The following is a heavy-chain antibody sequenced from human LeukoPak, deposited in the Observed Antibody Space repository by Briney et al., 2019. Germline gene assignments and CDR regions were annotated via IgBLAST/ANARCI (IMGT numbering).Heavy chain of an antibody. Sequence: KPSETLSLTCTVSGGSISSYYWSWIRQPPGKGLEWIGYIYYSGSTNYNPSLKSRVTISVDTSKNQFSLKLSSVTAADTAVYYCARRIELVRRDGYNFWFDPWGQGTLVTVSS. J-gene: IGHJ5*02. V-gene: IGHV4-59*08. CDR1: GGSISSYY. CDR3: ARRIELVRRDGYNFWFDP. D-gene: IGHD5-24*01. CDR2: IYYSGST.